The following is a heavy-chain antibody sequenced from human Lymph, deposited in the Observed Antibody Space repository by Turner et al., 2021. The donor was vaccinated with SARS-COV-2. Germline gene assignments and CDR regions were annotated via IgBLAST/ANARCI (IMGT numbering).Heavy chain of an antibody. CDR1: GYTLTSYD. J-gene: IGHJ6*02. CDR2: MNPNSGNT. Sequence: QVQLVQSGAEVTKPGSSVTVSCKAPGYTLTSYDINWVRQATGQGLEWMGWMNPNSGNTGYEQKFQGRVTMTRNTSISTAYMELSSRRSEDTAVYYCARGRYSGGGMDVWGQGTTVTVSS. CDR3: ARGRYSGGGMDV. V-gene: IGHV1-8*02. D-gene: IGHD1-26*01.